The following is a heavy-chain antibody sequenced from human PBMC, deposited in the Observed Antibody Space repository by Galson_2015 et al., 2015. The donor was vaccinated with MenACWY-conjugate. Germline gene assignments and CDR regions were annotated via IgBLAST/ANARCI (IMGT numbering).Heavy chain of an antibody. CDR2: IRQDGSEK. V-gene: IGHV3-7*03. Sequence: SLRLSCAASGFTFSSYWISWVRQAPGKGLEWVAKIRQDGSEKYYVDSVKGRFTISRDNAKNSLYLQMNSLRAEDTAVYYCARVYCGGDCYAFDIWGQGTMVTVSS. CDR1: GFTFSSYW. D-gene: IGHD2-21*02. J-gene: IGHJ3*02. CDR3: ARVYCGGDCYAFDI.